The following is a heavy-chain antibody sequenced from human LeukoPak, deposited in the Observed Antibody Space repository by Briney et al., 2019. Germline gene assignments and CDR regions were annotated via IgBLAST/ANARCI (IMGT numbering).Heavy chain of an antibody. CDR2: ISRGGSFT. CDR3: ATYCSSTCSPSGFDF. Sequence: GGSLRLSCAASGFAFTTYAMSWVRQAPGKGLEWVSAISRGGSFTYHADSVKGRVTISRDDSKNTLYLQMSSLRAEDTAVYYCATYCSSTCSPSGFDFWGRGTLVTVSS. V-gene: IGHV3-23*01. J-gene: IGHJ4*02. D-gene: IGHD2-2*01. CDR1: GFAFTTYA.